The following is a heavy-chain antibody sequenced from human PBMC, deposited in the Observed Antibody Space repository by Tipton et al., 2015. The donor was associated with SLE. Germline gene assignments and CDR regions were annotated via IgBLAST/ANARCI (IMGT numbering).Heavy chain of an antibody. V-gene: IGHV3-30*02. CDR3: AKDETGSWIWGS. D-gene: IGHD3-16*01. J-gene: IGHJ5*02. CDR2: IQYDGDNK. CDR1: GFTFGDSG. Sequence: GSLRLSCTASGFTFGDSGMTWVRRAPGRGLEWVAFIQYDGDNKSYADSVKGRFTISRDNSKNTLYLQMNSLRVEDTAVYYCAKDETGSWIWGSWGQGSLVTVSS.